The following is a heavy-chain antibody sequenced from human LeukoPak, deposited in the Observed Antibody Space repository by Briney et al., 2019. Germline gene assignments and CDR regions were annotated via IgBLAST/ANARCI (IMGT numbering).Heavy chain of an antibody. CDR2: IYYSGNT. CDR3: ARDSYGSGRNAFDI. J-gene: IGHJ3*02. V-gene: IGHV4-30-4*01. CDR1: GGSISSGDYY. D-gene: IGHD3-10*01. Sequence: SETLSLTCTVSGGSISSGDYYWSWIRQPPGKGLEWIGYIYYSGNTYYNPSLKSRVTISVNTSKNQFSLKLSSVTAADTAVYYCARDSYGSGRNAFDIWGQGTVVTVSS.